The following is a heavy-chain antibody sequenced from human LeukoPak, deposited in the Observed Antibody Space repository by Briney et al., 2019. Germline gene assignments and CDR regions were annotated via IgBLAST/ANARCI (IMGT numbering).Heavy chain of an antibody. J-gene: IGHJ4*02. CDR3: ARDVRGGGQLLSGIDY. V-gene: IGHV1-46*01. CDR1: GYTFTSYY. CDR2: INPSGGST. D-gene: IGHD2-2*01. Sequence: ASVKVSCKASGYTFTSYYMHWVRQAPGQGLEWMGIINPSGGSTSYAQKFQGRVTMTRDTSTSTVYMELSSLRSEDTAVYYCARDVRGGGQLLSGIDYWGQGTLVTVSS.